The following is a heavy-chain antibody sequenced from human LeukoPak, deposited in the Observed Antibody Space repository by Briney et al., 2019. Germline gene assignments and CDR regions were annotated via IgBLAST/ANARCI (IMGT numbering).Heavy chain of an antibody. CDR3: ARAADGGNSPFDY. CDR2: IYYSGST. CDR1: GGSISSGDYY. Sequence: SETLSLTCTVSGGSISSGDYYWSWIRQPPGKGLEWIGYIYYSGSTYYNPSLKSRVTISVDTSKNPFSLKLSSVTAADTAVYYCARAADGGNSPFDYWGQGTLVTVSS. J-gene: IGHJ4*02. D-gene: IGHD4-23*01. V-gene: IGHV4-30-4*01.